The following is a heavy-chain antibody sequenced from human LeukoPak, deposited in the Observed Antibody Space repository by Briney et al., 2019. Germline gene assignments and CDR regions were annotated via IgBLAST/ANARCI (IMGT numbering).Heavy chain of an antibody. V-gene: IGHV4-39*01. Sequence: PSEPLSLTCTVSGGSISTSSYYWDWIRQPPGKGLEWIGSLYYVGSTYYNPSLKRRVTISADTSKNQSSLKLSSVTAADTAVYYCARHRYYDNSGYYFDQWGQGTLVTVSS. CDR3: ARHRYYDNSGYYFDQ. CDR2: LYYVGST. CDR1: GGSISTSSYY. J-gene: IGHJ4*02. D-gene: IGHD3-22*01.